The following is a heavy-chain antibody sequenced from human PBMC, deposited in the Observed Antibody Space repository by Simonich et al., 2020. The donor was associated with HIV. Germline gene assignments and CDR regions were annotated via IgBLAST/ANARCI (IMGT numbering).Heavy chain of an antibody. CDR1: GGSFSGYY. CDR3: ARHVAGADIDY. Sequence: QVQLQQWGAGLLKPAETLSLTCAVYGGSFSGYYWSWIRQPPGKGLEWIGEIKHRGITNTNPSLKGRSAMSRDTSKNQSSLKLSSVTAADTAVYYCARHVAGADIDYWGQGTLVTVAS. J-gene: IGHJ4*02. V-gene: IGHV4-34*04. CDR2: IKHRGIT. D-gene: IGHD2-15*01.